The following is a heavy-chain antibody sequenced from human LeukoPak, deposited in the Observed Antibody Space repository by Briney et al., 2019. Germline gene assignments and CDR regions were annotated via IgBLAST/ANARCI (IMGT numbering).Heavy chain of an antibody. D-gene: IGHD5-12*01. CDR3: VGFTFAIVASNWYFDL. CDR2: ISYSVTT. CDR1: GGSITNYY. V-gene: IGHV4-59*08. J-gene: IGHJ2*01. Sequence: SETLSLTCTVSGGSITNYYWSWIRQPPGKGLEWVGHISYSVTTTSNPSLESRVTISVDTSENQFSLKLTSVTAADAAVYYCVGFTFAIVASNWYFDLWGRGTLVTVSS.